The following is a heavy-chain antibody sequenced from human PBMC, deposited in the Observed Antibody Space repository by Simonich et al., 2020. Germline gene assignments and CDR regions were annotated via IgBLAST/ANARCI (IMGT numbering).Heavy chain of an antibody. Sequence: EVQLVQSGAEVKKPGESLTISCKGSGYSFTSYWIGGVRQMPGKGLEWEEIIIPGDTDTRYGPSFPGQVTISADKSISTAYLQWSSLKASDTAMYYCARQLNDFDIWGQGTMVTVSS. J-gene: IGHJ3*02. D-gene: IGHD1-1*01. V-gene: IGHV5-51*01. CDR2: IIPGDTDT. CDR1: GYSFTSYW. CDR3: ARQLNDFDI.